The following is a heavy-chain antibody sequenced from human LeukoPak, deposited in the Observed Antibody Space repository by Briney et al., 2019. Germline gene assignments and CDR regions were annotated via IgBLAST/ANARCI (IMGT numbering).Heavy chain of an antibody. J-gene: IGHJ4*02. CDR3: ARGLVGTTSVYFDY. D-gene: IGHD1-26*01. CDR1: GFTFITYS. V-gene: IGHV3-21*01. Sequence: PGGSLRLSCAVSGFTFITYSMNRVRQAPGKGLGWVSSISSGSGYIYQADSVKGRFTISRDNAKNSLYLQMNSLRAEDTAVYYCARGLVGTTSVYFDYWGQGTLVTVSS. CDR2: ISSGSGYI.